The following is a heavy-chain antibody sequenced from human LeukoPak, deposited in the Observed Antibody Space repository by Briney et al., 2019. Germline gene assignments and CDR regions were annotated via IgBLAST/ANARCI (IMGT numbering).Heavy chain of an antibody. Sequence: GGSLRLSCAASGFTFSSYGMHWVRQAPGKGLEWVAVIWYDGSNKYYADSVKGRFTISRDNSKNTLYLQMNSLRAEDTAVYYCARDWLDDYVWGSYRPSYYFDYWGQGTLVTVSS. J-gene: IGHJ4*02. V-gene: IGHV3-33*01. D-gene: IGHD3-16*02. CDR2: IWYDGSNK. CDR1: GFTFSSYG. CDR3: ARDWLDDYVWGSYRPSYYFDY.